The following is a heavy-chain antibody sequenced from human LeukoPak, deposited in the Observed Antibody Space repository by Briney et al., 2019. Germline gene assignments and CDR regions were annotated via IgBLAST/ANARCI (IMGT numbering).Heavy chain of an antibody. J-gene: IGHJ6*03. Sequence: SVKVSCKASGGTFSSYAISWVRQAPGQGLEWMGGIIPIFGTANYAQKFQGRVTITADESTSTAYMELSSLRSEDTAVYYCARGDCSSTSCYTPPSYYYYMDVWGKGTTVTVSS. CDR2: IIPIFGTA. CDR3: ARGDCSSTSCYTPPSYYYYMDV. CDR1: GGTFSSYA. D-gene: IGHD2-2*02. V-gene: IGHV1-69*01.